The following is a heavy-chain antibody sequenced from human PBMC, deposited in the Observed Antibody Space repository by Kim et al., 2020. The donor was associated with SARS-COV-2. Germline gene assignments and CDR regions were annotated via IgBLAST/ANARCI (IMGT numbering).Heavy chain of an antibody. V-gene: IGHV3-33*06. CDR3: AKAALDVSAMVMFDWYFDL. D-gene: IGHD5-18*01. CDR2: IWYDGSNK. CDR1: GFTFSSYA. J-gene: IGHJ2*01. Sequence: GGSLRLSCAASGFTFSSYAMHWVRQAPGKGLEWVAVIWYDGSNKYYADSVKGRFTISRDNSKNTLYLQMNSLRAEDTAVYYCAKAALDVSAMVMFDWYFDLWGRGTLVTVSS.